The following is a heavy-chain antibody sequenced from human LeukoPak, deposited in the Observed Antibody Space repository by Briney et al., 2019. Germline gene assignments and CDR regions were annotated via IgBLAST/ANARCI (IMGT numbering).Heavy chain of an antibody. J-gene: IGHJ4*02. V-gene: IGHV1-2*02. CDR1: GYTFTDYF. CDR2: INPNTGGT. Sequence: ASVKVSCKASGYTFTDYFMHWVRQAPGQGLERMGWINPNTGGTNYAQKFHGRVTMTRDTSISTTYMGLSRLRSDDTAVYYCARVNTLVGSTDFDYWGQGTLVTVSS. D-gene: IGHD1-26*01. CDR3: ARVNTLVGSTDFDY.